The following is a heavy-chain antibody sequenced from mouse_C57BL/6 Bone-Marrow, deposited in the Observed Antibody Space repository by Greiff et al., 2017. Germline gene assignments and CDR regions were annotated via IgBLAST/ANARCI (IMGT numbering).Heavy chain of an antibody. V-gene: IGHV7-1*01. J-gene: IGHJ4*01. Sequence: EVNLVESGGGLVQSGRSLRLSCATSGFTFSDFYMEWVRQAPGKGLEWIAASRNKANDYTTEYSASVKGRFIVSRDTSQSILYLQMNALRAEDTAIYYCARDAPYYGSSYVDYAMDYWGQGTSVTVSS. CDR3: ARDAPYYGSSYVDYAMDY. CDR2: SRNKANDYTT. CDR1: GFTFSDFY. D-gene: IGHD1-1*01.